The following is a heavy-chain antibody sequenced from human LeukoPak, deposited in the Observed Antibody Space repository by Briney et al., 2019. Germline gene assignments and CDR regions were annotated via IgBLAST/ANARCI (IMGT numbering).Heavy chain of an antibody. Sequence: KPSETLSLTCTVSSRSMTSGSYYWNWLRQHPGKGLEWIGYIYYSGTTYYNPSLKSRVTISVDTSKSQFSLRLSAVTAADTAVYYCARGSSSNWQFDYWGQGTLVTVSS. CDR1: SRSMTSGSYY. V-gene: IGHV4-31*03. D-gene: IGHD6-13*01. CDR2: IYYSGTT. CDR3: ARGSSSNWQFDY. J-gene: IGHJ4*02.